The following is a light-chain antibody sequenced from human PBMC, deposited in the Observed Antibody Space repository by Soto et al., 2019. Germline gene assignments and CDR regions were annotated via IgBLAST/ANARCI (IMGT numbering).Light chain of an antibody. CDR2: GHS. V-gene: IGLV1-40*01. J-gene: IGLJ2*01. CDR3: QSYDIDLIGLI. CDR1: DSNIGAGYY. Sequence: QSVLTQPPSVSGAPGQRVTIACTGSDSNIGAGYYVQWFRHFPGAAPKLLLSGHSHRPSGVPDRFSGSKSGTSASLVISGLQAEDEADYYCQSYDIDLIGLIFGAGTKLTVL.